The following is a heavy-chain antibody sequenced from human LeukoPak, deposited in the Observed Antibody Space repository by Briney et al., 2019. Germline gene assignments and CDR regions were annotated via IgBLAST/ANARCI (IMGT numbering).Heavy chain of an antibody. D-gene: IGHD6-6*01. CDR3: ARAGFALAPHRGTPFDY. Sequence: SETLSLTCTVSGGSISSYYWSWIRQPAGKGLEWIGRIYTSGSTNYNPSLKSRVTMSVDTSKNQFSLKLSSVTAADTAVYYCARAGFALAPHRGTPFDYWGQGTLVTVSS. V-gene: IGHV4-4*07. J-gene: IGHJ4*02. CDR2: IYTSGST. CDR1: GGSISSYY.